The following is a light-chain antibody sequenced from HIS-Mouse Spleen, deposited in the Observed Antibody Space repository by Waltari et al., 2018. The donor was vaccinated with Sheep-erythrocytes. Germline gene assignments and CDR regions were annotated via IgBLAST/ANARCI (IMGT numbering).Light chain of an antibody. Sequence: QSVLTQPPSASGTPGPRVTISCSGSSSNIGSTTVHCYQQLPGTAPKLLIYSNNQRPSGVPDRFSGSKSGTSASLAISGLQSEDEADYYCAAWDDSLNGVVFGGGTKLTVL. CDR3: AAWDDSLNGVV. CDR1: SSNIGSTT. V-gene: IGLV1-44*01. CDR2: SNN. J-gene: IGLJ2*01.